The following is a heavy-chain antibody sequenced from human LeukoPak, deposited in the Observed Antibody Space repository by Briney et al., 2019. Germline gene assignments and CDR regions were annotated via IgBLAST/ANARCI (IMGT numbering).Heavy chain of an antibody. CDR1: GFTFDDYA. CDR3: AKGGTGYSYGTLDY. D-gene: IGHD5-18*01. CDR2: ISRNSGSI. J-gene: IGHJ4*02. V-gene: IGHV3-9*03. Sequence: GESLRLSCAASGFTFDDYAMHWVRQAPGKGLEWVSGISRNSGSIGYADSVKGRFTISRDNAKNSLYLQMNSLRAEDMALYYCAKGGTGYSYGTLDYWGQGTLLTVSS.